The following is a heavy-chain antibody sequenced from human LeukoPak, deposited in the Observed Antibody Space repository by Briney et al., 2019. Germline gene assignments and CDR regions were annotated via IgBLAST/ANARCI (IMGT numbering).Heavy chain of an antibody. CDR3: ARVRSYYDSSGPLGY. V-gene: IGHV3-11*01. D-gene: IGHD3-22*01. CDR2: ISSSGSTI. CDR1: GFTFSDYY. Sequence: PGRSLRLSCAASGFTFSDYYMSWIRQAPGKGLEWVSYISSSGSTIYYADSVKGRFTISRDNAKNSLYLQMNSLRAEDTAVYYCARVRSYYDSSGPLGYWGQGTLVTVSS. J-gene: IGHJ4*02.